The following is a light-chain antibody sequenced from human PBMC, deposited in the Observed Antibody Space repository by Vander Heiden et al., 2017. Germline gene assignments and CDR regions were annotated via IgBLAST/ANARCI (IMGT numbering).Light chain of an antibody. CDR1: QDITNE. J-gene: IGKJ4*01. V-gene: IGKV1-33*01. CDR3: QHYDSLPFT. Sequence: DIQMTQSPSSLSASVGDRVTISCQASQDITNELNWYQQKPGKAPKLLIYDASTLETGVSSRFSGSGSGTHFTFTITNLLPEDFATYFCQHYDSLPFTCGGGTRVEI. CDR2: DAS.